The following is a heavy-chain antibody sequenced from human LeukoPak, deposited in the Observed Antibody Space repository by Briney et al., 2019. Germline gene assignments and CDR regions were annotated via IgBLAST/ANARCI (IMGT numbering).Heavy chain of an antibody. D-gene: IGHD2/OR15-2a*01. J-gene: IGHJ4*02. V-gene: IGHV5-51*01. CDR2: IYPGDSDT. Sequence: GESLKISCKGSGYSFTNYWIGWVRQLPGKGLEWVGIIYPGDSDTRYNPSFQGQVTISADKSISTAYLQWSSLRASDTAMYYCASLSGRSEYYLGYWGQGTLVTVSS. CDR3: ASLSGRSEYYLGY. CDR1: GYSFTNYW.